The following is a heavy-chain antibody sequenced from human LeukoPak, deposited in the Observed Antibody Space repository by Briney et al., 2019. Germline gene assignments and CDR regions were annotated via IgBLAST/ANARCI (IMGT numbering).Heavy chain of an antibody. CDR1: GGSFSTYY. CDR2: IYASGST. J-gene: IGHJ4*02. D-gene: IGHD3-22*01. Sequence: SETLSLTCTVSGGSFSTYYWSWIRQPPGRGLEWIGYIYASGSTNYNPSLKSRVSISIDTSKNQFSLRLSSVTAADTAVYYCARLGVYYHDGGGYFDYWGQRTLVTVSS. CDR3: ARLGVYYHDGGGYFDY. V-gene: IGHV4-4*09.